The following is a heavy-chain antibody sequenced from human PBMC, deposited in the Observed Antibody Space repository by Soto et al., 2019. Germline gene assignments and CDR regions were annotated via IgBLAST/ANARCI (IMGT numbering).Heavy chain of an antibody. CDR3: AREILSNSWDYYYYYGMDV. CDR1: GFTFSSYS. D-gene: IGHD6-13*01. Sequence: PGGSLRLSCAASGFTFSSYSMNWVRQAPGKGLEWVSSISSSSSYIYYADSVKDRFTISRDNAKNSLYLQMNSLRAEDTAVYYCAREILSNSWDYYYYYGMDVWGQGTTVTVSS. J-gene: IGHJ6*02. V-gene: IGHV3-21*01. CDR2: ISSSSSYI.